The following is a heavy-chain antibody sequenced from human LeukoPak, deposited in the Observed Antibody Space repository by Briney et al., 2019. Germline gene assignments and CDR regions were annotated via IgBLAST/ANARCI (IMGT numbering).Heavy chain of an antibody. CDR3: ARVSDIMISFGGAISYFDY. V-gene: IGHV4-34*01. CDR1: GGSLNDSD. Sequence: SETLSLTCTLYGGSLNDSDWSWIRQPPGKGLEWIGEITHSGGTHYNPSLWSRLTISTDASRNKLSLQLTSVTAADTGVYFCARVSDIMISFGGAISYFDYWGQGALVTFSS. D-gene: IGHD3-16*02. J-gene: IGHJ4*02. CDR2: ITHSGGT.